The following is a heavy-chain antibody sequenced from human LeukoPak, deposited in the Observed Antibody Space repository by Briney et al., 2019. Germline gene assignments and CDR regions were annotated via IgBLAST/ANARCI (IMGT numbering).Heavy chain of an antibody. CDR2: IAYNGSSA. D-gene: IGHD1-14*01. CDR1: GFTFSSYS. Sequence: GGSLRLSCAASGFTFSSYSMNWVRQAPGKGLEWVAVIAYNGSSAYYGDSVKGRFTISRDNSKNTLYLQLNSLRPEDTAVYYCANLTPRRHGMDVWGHGTTVIVSS. V-gene: IGHV3-30*18. J-gene: IGHJ6*02. CDR3: ANLTPRRHGMDV.